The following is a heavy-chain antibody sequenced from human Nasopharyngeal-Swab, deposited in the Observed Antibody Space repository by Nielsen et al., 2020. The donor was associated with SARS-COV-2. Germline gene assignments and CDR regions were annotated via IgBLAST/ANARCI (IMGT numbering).Heavy chain of an antibody. J-gene: IGHJ4*02. D-gene: IGHD4-17*01. V-gene: IGHV3-74*03. Sequence: GESLKISCAASGFTFSSYWMHWVRQVPGKGLLWVSHINMDGTSTTYADSVRGRFSISRDSSKNTLYLQMDSLRGEDTAVYYCAKDAPAHYGAFYWGRGTLVTVSS. CDR1: GFTFSSYW. CDR2: INMDGTST. CDR3: AKDAPAHYGAFY.